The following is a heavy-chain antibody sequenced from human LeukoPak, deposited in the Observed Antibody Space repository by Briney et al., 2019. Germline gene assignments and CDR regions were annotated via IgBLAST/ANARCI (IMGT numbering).Heavy chain of an antibody. CDR2: INNVGSHI. CDR3: SRDPTYYLRYGYFDY. J-gene: IGHJ4*02. D-gene: IGHD1-26*01. V-gene: IGHV3-21*01. Sequence: PGGSLRLSCAASGFTLSSSAMNWVRQAPGKGLEWVSSINNVGSHIYYAGSVKGRFTISRDNTKNSLYLQMNSLRAEDAAVYYCSRDPTYYLRYGYFDYWGQGALVTVSS. CDR1: GFTLSSSA.